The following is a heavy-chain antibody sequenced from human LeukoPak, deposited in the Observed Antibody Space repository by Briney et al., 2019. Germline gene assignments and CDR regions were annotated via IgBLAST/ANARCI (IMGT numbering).Heavy chain of an antibody. V-gene: IGHV3-23*01. Sequence: PGGSLRLSCAAPGFTFSGYVMSWVRQSPGKGLWGVSAISGSGGSTYYADSVKGRFTISRDNSKNTLYLQMNSLRAEDTAVYYCAKDRQWLVLGDYYYGMDVWGQGTTVTVSS. J-gene: IGHJ6*02. D-gene: IGHD6-19*01. CDR3: AKDRQWLVLGDYYYGMDV. CDR1: GFTFSGYV. CDR2: ISGSGGST.